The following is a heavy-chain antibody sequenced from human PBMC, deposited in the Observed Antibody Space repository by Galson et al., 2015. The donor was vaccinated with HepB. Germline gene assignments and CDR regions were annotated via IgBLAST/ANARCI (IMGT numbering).Heavy chain of an antibody. CDR3: ARVNGLTARGYYFDY. CDR1: GASVSSSSYF. Sequence: QVQLQESGPGLVKPSETLSLTCTVSGASVSSSSYFWGWIRQPPGKWLEWIATISYSGRIDYNSSLKSRLTISIDASKSQFSLKLSSVAAADTAVYYCARVNGLTARGYYFDYWGHGSLVTVSS. J-gene: IGHJ4*01. D-gene: IGHD7-27*01. V-gene: IGHV4-39*07. CDR2: ISYSGRI.